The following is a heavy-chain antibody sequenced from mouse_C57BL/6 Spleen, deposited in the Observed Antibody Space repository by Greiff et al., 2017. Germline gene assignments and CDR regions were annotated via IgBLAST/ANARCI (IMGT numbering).Heavy chain of an antibody. V-gene: IGHV5-9*01. Sequence: ESGGGLVKPGGSLKLSCAASGFTFSSYTMSWVRQTPEKRLVWVATISGGGGNTYYPDSVKGRFTISRDNAKNTLYLQMSSLRSEDTALYYCASHSSGYAWFAYWGQGTLVTVSA. CDR2: ISGGGGNT. D-gene: IGHD3-2*02. CDR3: ASHSSGYAWFAY. J-gene: IGHJ3*01. CDR1: GFTFSSYT.